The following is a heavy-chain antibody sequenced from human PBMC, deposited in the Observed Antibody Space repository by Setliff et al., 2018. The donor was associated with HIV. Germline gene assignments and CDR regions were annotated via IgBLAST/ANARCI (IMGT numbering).Heavy chain of an antibody. CDR3: ARERASGKPPLLNWYFDL. D-gene: IGHD5-12*01. V-gene: IGHV1-3*01. J-gene: IGHJ2*01. Sequence: ASVKVSCKASGYTFTNLLMYWVRQAPGQRLEWMGWINADSGNTKYSQKFQGRITISRDTSASTAYMELRSLGSEDTAVYFCARERASGKPPLLNWYFDLWGRGTLVTVSS. CDR1: GYTFTNLL. CDR2: INADSGNT.